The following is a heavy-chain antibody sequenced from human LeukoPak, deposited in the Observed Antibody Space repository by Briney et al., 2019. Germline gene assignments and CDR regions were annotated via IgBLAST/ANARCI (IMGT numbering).Heavy chain of an antibody. Sequence: ASAKVSCKASGYTFTSYDINWVRQATGQGLEWMGWMSPNSGNTGYAQKFQGRVTMTRNTSISTAYMELSSLRSEDTAVYYCARVAMVREFDYWGQGTLVTVSS. CDR3: ARVAMVREFDY. J-gene: IGHJ4*02. CDR2: MSPNSGNT. V-gene: IGHV1-8*01. D-gene: IGHD3-10*01. CDR1: GYTFTSYD.